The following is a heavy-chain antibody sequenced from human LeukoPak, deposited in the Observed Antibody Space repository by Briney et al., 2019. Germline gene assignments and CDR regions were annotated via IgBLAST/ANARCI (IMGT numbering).Heavy chain of an antibody. D-gene: IGHD3-16*01. Sequence: PGGSLRLSCAASGFTFSSYWMSWVRQAPGKGLEWVANIKQDGSEKYYVDSVKGRFTISRDNAKNSLYLQMNSLRAEDTAVYYCARFTPQGYGWGGYNRFDPWGQGTLVTVSS. V-gene: IGHV3-7*01. J-gene: IGHJ5*02. CDR2: IKQDGSEK. CDR3: ARFTPQGYGWGGYNRFDP. CDR1: GFTFSSYW.